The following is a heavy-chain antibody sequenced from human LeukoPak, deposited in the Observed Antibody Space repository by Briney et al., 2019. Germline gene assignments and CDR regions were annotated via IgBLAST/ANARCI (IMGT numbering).Heavy chain of an antibody. V-gene: IGHV4-59*01. Sequence: PSEILSLTCTVSGGSISSYYWSWIRQPPGKGLEWIGYIYYSGSTNYNPSLKSRVTISVDTSKNQFSLKLSSVTAADTAVYYCARIGNGYFDYWGQGTLVTVSS. CDR2: IYYSGST. D-gene: IGHD4-23*01. CDR1: GGSISSYY. CDR3: ARIGNGYFDY. J-gene: IGHJ4*02.